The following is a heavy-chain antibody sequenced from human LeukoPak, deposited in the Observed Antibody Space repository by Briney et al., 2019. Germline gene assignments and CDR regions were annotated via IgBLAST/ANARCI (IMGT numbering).Heavy chain of an antibody. J-gene: IGHJ5*02. D-gene: IGHD6-13*01. Sequence: GGSLRLSCAASGFTFSSYSMNWVRQAPGKGLEWVSSISSSSSYIYYADSVKGRFTISRDNAKNSLYLQMNSLRAEDTAVYYCARAAAAGKAFDPWGQGTLVTVSS. V-gene: IGHV3-21*01. CDR2: ISSSSSYI. CDR1: GFTFSSYS. CDR3: ARAAAAGKAFDP.